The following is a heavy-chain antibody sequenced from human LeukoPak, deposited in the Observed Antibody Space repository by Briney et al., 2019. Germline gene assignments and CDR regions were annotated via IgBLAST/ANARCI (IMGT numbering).Heavy chain of an antibody. D-gene: IGHD3-3*01. J-gene: IGHJ4*02. V-gene: IGHV3-23*01. Sequence: PGGSLRLSCAASGFTFSSYAMSWVRQAPGKGLEWVSAISGSGGSTYYADSVKGRFTISRDNSKNTLYLQMNSLRAEDTAVYYCAKAPYDFWSGYYPGLDYWGQGTLVTVSS. CDR3: AKAPYDFWSGYYPGLDY. CDR1: GFTFSSYA. CDR2: ISGSGGST.